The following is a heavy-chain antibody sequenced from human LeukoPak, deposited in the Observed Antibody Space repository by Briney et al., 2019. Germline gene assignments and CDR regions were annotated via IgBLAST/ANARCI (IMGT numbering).Heavy chain of an antibody. J-gene: IGHJ6*02. V-gene: IGHV4-61*01. D-gene: IGHD3-3*01. CDR3: AREGAFGYYYGMDV. CDR1: GFSINTSSYY. Sequence: SETLSLTCTVSGFSINTSSYYWGWIRQPPGARLEWLGYTHHTGSTNYNPSLASRVTMSVDTSKNQISLKLTSVTAADTAVYHCAREGAFGYYYGMDVWGQGTTVTVSS. CDR2: THHTGST.